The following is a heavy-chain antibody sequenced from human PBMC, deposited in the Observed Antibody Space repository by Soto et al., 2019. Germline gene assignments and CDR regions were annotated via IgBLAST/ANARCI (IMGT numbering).Heavy chain of an antibody. Sequence: AETLSLTCIVSGGSIINSGFYCFCIRQPPGKGLEWIGSIYDSGTTYYNPSLKSRVTVSVDTSKNHFSLRLTSVIAADTAVYYCARPRGLRFSVADVFDIWGQGAMVTVSS. CDR2: IYDSGTT. CDR3: ARPRGLRFSVADVFDI. J-gene: IGHJ3*02. V-gene: IGHV4-39*02. CDR1: GGSIINSGFY. D-gene: IGHD3-3*01.